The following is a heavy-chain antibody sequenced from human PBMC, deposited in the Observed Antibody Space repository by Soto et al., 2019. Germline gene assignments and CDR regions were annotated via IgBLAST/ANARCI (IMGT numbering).Heavy chain of an antibody. D-gene: IGHD4-17*01. Sequence: GGSLRLSCAASGFTFGIYWMTWVRLAPGKGLEWVANINQDGSEQYYVDSVKGRFAISRDNAKNSLYLQMNSLRAEDTAVYYCARVGTTVTTISSYYYNMDVWGKGTTVTVSS. J-gene: IGHJ6*03. CDR2: INQDGSEQ. CDR3: ARVGTTVTTISSYYYNMDV. V-gene: IGHV3-7*01. CDR1: GFTFGIYW.